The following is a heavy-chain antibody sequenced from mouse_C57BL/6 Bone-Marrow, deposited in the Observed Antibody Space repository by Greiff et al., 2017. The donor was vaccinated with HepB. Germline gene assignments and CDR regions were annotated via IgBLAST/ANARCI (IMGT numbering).Heavy chain of an antibody. J-gene: IGHJ2*01. CDR2: IYPGSGST. CDR1: GYTFTSYW. CDR3: ARRGAYYSNYGLDY. Sequence: VKLQQPGAELVKPGASVKMSCKASGYTFTSYWITWVKQRPGQGLEWIGDIYPGSGSTNYNEKFKSKATLTVDTSSSTAYMQLSSLTSEDSAVYYCARRGAYYSNYGLDYWGQGTTLTVSS. V-gene: IGHV1-55*01. D-gene: IGHD2-5*01.